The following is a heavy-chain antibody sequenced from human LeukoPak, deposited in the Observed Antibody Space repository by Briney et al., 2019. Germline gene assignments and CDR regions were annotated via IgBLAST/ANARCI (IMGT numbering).Heavy chain of an antibody. V-gene: IGHV4-38-2*02. J-gene: IGHJ4*02. D-gene: IGHD1-26*01. Sequence: SETLSLTCTVSGYSISSGYYWGWIRQPPGKGLEWIGSIYHSGSTYYNPSLKSRVTISVDTSKNQFSLKLSSVTAADTAVYYCARHGGVSGSSGHFDYWGQGMLVTVSS. CDR2: IYHSGST. CDR1: GYSISSGYY. CDR3: ARHGGVSGSSGHFDY.